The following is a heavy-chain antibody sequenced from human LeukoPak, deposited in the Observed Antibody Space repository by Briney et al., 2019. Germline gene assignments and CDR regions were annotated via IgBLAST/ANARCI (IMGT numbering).Heavy chain of an antibody. D-gene: IGHD3-22*01. V-gene: IGHV3-30*03. Sequence: PGGSLRLSCAASGFTFSSYGMHWVRQAPGKGLEWVAVISYDGSNKYYADSVKGRFTISRDNSKNTLYLQMNSLRAEDTAVYYCARTYYYDSSGYREDWFDPWGQGTLVTVSS. CDR1: GFTFSSYG. CDR3: ARTYYYDSSGYREDWFDP. CDR2: ISYDGSNK. J-gene: IGHJ5*02.